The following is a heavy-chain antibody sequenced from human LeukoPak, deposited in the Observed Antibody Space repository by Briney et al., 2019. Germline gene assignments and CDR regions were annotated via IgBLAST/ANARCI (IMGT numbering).Heavy chain of an antibody. CDR1: GFTFSNYD. V-gene: IGHV3-23*01. Sequence: PGGSLRLSCAASGFTFSNYDMSWVRQAPGKGLEWVSPISDSGGSTYYADSVKGRFTISRDNSKNTLYLQMTNLKDADTAVYYCAKDLSRAVAADWFDPWDQGSLVTVSS. CDR2: ISDSGGST. J-gene: IGHJ5*02. CDR3: AKDLSRAVAADWFDP. D-gene: IGHD6-19*01.